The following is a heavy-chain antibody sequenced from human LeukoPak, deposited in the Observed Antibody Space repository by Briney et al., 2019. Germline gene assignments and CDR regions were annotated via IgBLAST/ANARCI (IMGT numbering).Heavy chain of an antibody. Sequence: GGSLRLSCAASGLTFSSNGMNWVRQAPGKGLEWVSAISGSGGSTYYADSVKGRLTISRDNSKNTLYLQMNSLTAEDTAVYYCAVGIAARWASFFDYWGQGTLVTVSS. CDR3: AVGIAARWASFFDY. V-gene: IGHV3-23*01. CDR1: GLTFSSNG. CDR2: ISGSGGST. D-gene: IGHD6-6*01. J-gene: IGHJ4*02.